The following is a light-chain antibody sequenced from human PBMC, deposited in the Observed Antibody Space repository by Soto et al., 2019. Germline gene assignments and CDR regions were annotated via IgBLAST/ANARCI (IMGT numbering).Light chain of an antibody. CDR1: QDIINY. Sequence: DIQMTESPSSLSASVGYIFTITCQSSQDIINYLNWYQQKPGKAPKLLIYDASNLETGVPSRFSGSGSGKDFTFTVSSLQPDDFATYYCHQYNTYSTFGQGTRLEI. CDR2: DAS. V-gene: IGKV1-33*01. J-gene: IGKJ5*01. CDR3: HQYNTYST.